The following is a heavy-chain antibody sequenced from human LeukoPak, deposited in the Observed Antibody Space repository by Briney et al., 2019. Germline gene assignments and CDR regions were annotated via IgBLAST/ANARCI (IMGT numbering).Heavy chain of an antibody. CDR1: GFTFSSYS. D-gene: IGHD5-12*01. Sequence: PGGSLRLSCAASGFTFSSYSMNWVRQVPGKGLEWVSSISSSSSYIYYADSVKGRFTISRDNAKNSLYLQMNSLRAEDTAVYYCARDLRPTKNYYYYYYGMDVWGQGTTVTVSS. J-gene: IGHJ6*02. CDR3: ARDLRPTKNYYYYYYGMDV. CDR2: ISSSSSYI. V-gene: IGHV3-21*01.